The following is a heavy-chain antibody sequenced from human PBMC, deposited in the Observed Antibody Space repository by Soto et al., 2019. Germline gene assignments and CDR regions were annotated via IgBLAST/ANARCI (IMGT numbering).Heavy chain of an antibody. Sequence: SETLSLTCAVYGGSFSGYYWSWIRQPPGKGLERIGEINHSGSTNYNPSLKSRVTISVDTSKNQFSLKLSSVTAADTAVYYCARGRHGAAGLHDAFDIWGQGTMVTVSS. V-gene: IGHV4-34*01. J-gene: IGHJ3*02. CDR2: INHSGST. CDR1: GGSFSGYY. CDR3: ARGRHGAAGLHDAFDI. D-gene: IGHD6-13*01.